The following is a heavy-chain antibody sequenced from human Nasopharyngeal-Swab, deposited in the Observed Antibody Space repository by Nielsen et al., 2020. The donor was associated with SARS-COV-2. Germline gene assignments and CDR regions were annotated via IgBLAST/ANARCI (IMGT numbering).Heavy chain of an antibody. CDR3: ARMEDYSNPNYYYYYMDV. CDR2: INAGNGNT. J-gene: IGHJ6*03. CDR1: GYTFTSYA. Sequence: ASVKVSCKASGYTFTSYAMHWVRQAPGQRLEWMGWINAGNGNTKYSQKLQGRVTMTTDTSTSTAYMELRSLRSDDTAVYYCARMEDYSNPNYYYYYMDVWGKGTTVTVSS. D-gene: IGHD4-11*01. V-gene: IGHV1-3*01.